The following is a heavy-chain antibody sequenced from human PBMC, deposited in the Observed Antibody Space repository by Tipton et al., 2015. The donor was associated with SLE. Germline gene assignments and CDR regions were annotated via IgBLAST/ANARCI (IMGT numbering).Heavy chain of an antibody. CDR3: ARGGVWWLRGLPVDY. J-gene: IGHJ4*02. CDR1: GGSISSGSYY. D-gene: IGHD5-12*01. Sequence: TLSLTCTVSGGSISSGSYYWSWIRQPAGKGLEWIGYIYTSGSTNYNPSLKSRVTISVDTSKNQFSLKLGSVTAADTAVYYCARGGVWWLRGLPVDYWGQGTLVTVSS. V-gene: IGHV4-61*09. CDR2: IYTSGST.